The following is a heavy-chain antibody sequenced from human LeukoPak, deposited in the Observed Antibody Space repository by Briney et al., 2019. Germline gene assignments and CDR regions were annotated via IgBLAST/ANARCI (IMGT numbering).Heavy chain of an antibody. D-gene: IGHD3-9*01. J-gene: IGHJ5*02. CDR3: ECWSPGGYYDILTGYYPNWFDP. Sequence: SVKVSCKASGGGFSGYAIGGVREAPGQGLEWMGGNSPILGAANYAHKFQGRVRITADESSSTAYMELSSLRSEDTAVYYCECWSPGGYYDILTGYYPNWFDPWGQGTLVTVSS. CDR1: GGGFSGYA. CDR2: NSPILGAA. V-gene: IGHV1-69*01.